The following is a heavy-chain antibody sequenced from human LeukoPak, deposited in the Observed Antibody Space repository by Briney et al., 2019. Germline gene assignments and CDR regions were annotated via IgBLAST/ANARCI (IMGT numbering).Heavy chain of an antibody. D-gene: IGHD3-3*01. Sequence: GRSLRLSCAASGFTFSNYDMHWVGQAPGKGLEWVAVISYDGTNKYYADSVKGRFTISRDNSKSTLYLQMNSLRAEDTAVYYCAKENDFVYWGQGTLVTVSS. CDR2: ISYDGTNK. J-gene: IGHJ4*02. CDR1: GFTFSNYD. CDR3: AKENDFVY. V-gene: IGHV3-30*18.